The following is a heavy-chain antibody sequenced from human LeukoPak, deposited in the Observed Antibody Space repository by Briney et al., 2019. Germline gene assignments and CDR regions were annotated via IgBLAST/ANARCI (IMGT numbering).Heavy chain of an antibody. CDR2: IYTSGST. Sequence: PSETLCLTCTVSGGSISSYYWSWIRQPPGKGLEWIGYIYTSGSTNYNPSLKSRVTISVDTSKNQFSLKLSSVTAADTAVYYCARHLDLNWDFDLWGRGTLVTVSS. CDR1: GGSISSYY. D-gene: IGHD1-7*01. CDR3: ARHLDLNWDFDL. J-gene: IGHJ2*01. V-gene: IGHV4-4*09.